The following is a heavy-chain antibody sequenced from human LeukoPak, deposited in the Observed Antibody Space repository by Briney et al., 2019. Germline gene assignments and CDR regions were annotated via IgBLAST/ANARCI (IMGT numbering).Heavy chain of an antibody. V-gene: IGHV1-69*04. CDR1: GGTFSSYA. Sequence: GASVTVSCTASGGTFSSYAISWVRQAPGQGLEWMGRIIPILGIANYAQKFQGRVTITADKSTSTAYMELSSLRSEDTAVYYCARDELDGYYYYGMDVWGQGTTVTVAS. D-gene: IGHD3-10*01. CDR3: ARDELDGYYYYGMDV. CDR2: IIPILGIA. J-gene: IGHJ6*02.